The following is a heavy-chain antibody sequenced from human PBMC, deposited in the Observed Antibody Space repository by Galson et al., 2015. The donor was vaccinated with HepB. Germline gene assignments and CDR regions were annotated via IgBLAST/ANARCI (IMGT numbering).Heavy chain of an antibody. Sequence: SLRLSCAASGFTFSSYAMSWVRQAPGKGLEWVSAISGSGGSTYYADSVKGRFTISRDNSKNTLYLQMNSLRAEDTAVYYCAKSLSGDILTGTSTPYWGQGTLVTVSS. V-gene: IGHV3-23*01. CDR3: AKSLSGDILTGTSTPY. CDR2: ISGSGGST. CDR1: GFTFSSYA. J-gene: IGHJ4*02. D-gene: IGHD3-9*01.